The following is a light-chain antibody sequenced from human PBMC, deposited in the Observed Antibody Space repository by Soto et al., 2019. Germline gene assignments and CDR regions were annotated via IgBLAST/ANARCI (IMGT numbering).Light chain of an antibody. J-gene: IGLJ2*01. CDR1: SSNIGSNY. V-gene: IGLV1-47*01. CDR3: AAWDDNLNGLV. CDR2: RAS. Sequence: QSVLTQPPSASGTPGQRVTISCSGSSSNIGSNYVYWYQQVPGTAPRLLMYRASQRPSGVPDRFSGSKSGTSASLAISGLRSEDEADYYCAAWDDNLNGLVFGGGTQLTVL.